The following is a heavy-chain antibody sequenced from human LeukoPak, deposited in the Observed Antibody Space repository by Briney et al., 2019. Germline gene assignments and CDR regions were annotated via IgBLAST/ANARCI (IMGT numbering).Heavy chain of an antibody. CDR2: MNPNSGNT. CDR3: ARGRGITMVRGVIKLGY. J-gene: IGHJ4*02. CDR1: GYTFTSYD. D-gene: IGHD3-10*01. V-gene: IGHV1-8*01. Sequence: GASVKVSCKASGYTFTSYDINWVRQATGQGLEWMGWMNPNSGNTGYAQKFRGRVTMTRNTSISTAYMELSSLRSEDTAVYYCARGRGITMVRGVIKLGYWGQGTLVTVSS.